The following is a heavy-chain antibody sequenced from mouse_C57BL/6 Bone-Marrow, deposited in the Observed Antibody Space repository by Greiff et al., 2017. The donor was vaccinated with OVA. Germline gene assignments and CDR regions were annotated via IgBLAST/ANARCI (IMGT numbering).Heavy chain of an antibody. CDR3: ARIYYDYHYAMDY. V-gene: IGHV1-53*01. J-gene: IGHJ4*01. D-gene: IGHD2-4*01. Sequence: VQLQQPGPELVKPGASVKLSCKASGYTFTSYWMHWVKQRPGQGLEWIGNINPSNGGTNYNEKFKSKATLTVDKSSSTAYMQLSSLTSEDSAVYYCARIYYDYHYAMDYWGQGTSVTVSS. CDR1: GYTFTSYW. CDR2: INPSNGGT.